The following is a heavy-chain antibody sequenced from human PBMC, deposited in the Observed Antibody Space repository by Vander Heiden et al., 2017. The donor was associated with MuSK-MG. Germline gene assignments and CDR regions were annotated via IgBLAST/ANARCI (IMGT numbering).Heavy chain of an antibody. Sequence: EVQLVESGGGLVQPGRSLRLSCAASGFTFADYAMHWVRQAPGKGLEWVLGSSWNGGGISYAGSGKGQVNISKDNAKNSLYLQMNSLKAEDTALYYCAKGGGGGRLLWFGEPFDYWGQGTLVTVSS. CDR3: AKGGGGGRLLWFGEPFDY. J-gene: IGHJ4*02. CDR2: SSWNGGGI. D-gene: IGHD3-10*01. CDR1: GFTFADYA. V-gene: IGHV3-9*01.